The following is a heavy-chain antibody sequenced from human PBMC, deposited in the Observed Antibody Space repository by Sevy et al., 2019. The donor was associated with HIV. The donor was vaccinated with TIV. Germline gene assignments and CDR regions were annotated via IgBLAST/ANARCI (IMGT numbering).Heavy chain of an antibody. J-gene: IGHJ4*02. CDR3: VKARVITQDFDN. CDR2: ITSNGVST. CDR1: GFPFRDNI. V-gene: IGHV3-64D*06. Sequence: GGSLRLSCSASGFPFRDNIMAWVRQAPGKRLEYVSGITSNGVSTNYGDSVKGRFTISRDNAKNTMYLQMTSLRPGDTAVYYCVKARVITQDFDNWGQGTLVTVSS. D-gene: IGHD3-22*01.